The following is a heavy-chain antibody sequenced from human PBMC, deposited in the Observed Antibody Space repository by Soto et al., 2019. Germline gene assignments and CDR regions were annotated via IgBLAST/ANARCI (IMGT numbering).Heavy chain of an antibody. D-gene: IGHD2-15*01. CDR3: SRHVVVVAARGEGFDY. Sequence: SETLSIRCTVSGGYISSSSYYRGWIRQPPGKGLEWIGSIYYSGSTYYNPSLKSRVTISVDTSKNQFSLKLSSVTAADTAVYYCSRHVVVVAARGEGFDYWGQGTLVTVSS. CDR2: IYYSGST. J-gene: IGHJ4*02. V-gene: IGHV4-39*01. CDR1: GGYISSSSYY.